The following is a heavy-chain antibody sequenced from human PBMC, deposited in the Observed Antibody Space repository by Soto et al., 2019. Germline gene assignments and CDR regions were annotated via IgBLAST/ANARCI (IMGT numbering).Heavy chain of an antibody. CDR3: ARDSTAVAAH. Sequence: GGSLRLSCAASGFTFRSYSMNWVRQAPGKGLEWVSYISSSSSTIYYADSVKGRFTISRDNAKNSLYLQMNSLRAEDTAVYYCARDSTAVAAHWGQGTLVTVSS. J-gene: IGHJ4*02. V-gene: IGHV3-48*01. D-gene: IGHD6-19*01. CDR1: GFTFRSYS. CDR2: ISSSSSTI.